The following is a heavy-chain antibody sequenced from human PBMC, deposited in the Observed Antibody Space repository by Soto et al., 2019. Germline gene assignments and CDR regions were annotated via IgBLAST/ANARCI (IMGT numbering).Heavy chain of an antibody. V-gene: IGHV1-2*02. CDR2: INPNSGGT. D-gene: IGHD6-6*01. CDR3: AREYSSSH. Sequence: QVQLVQSGAEVKNPGASVKVSCKASGYTFTGYSMHWVRQAPGRGLEWMGWINPNSGGTNDAQKFQGRVTMTRDTSISTAYMELSRLRSDDTAVYYCAREYSSSHWGQGTLVTVFS. CDR1: GYTFTGYS. J-gene: IGHJ4*02.